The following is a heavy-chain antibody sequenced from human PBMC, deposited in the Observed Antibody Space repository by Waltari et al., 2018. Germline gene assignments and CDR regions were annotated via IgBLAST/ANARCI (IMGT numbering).Heavy chain of an antibody. CDR2: FYYTGPT. V-gene: IGHV4-59*01. CDR3: ARGGWKTTNYGMDV. CDR1: GGPISNYY. D-gene: IGHD1-1*01. Sequence: QVQLQESGPGLVKASETLSLTCTVSGGPISNYYWSWVRQAPGKGPEWIGHFYYTGPTNYCPSLKSRGSFSVDMSSNKFSLRLSSVTAADTAIYYCARGGWKTTNYGMDVWGPGTTVTVSS. J-gene: IGHJ6*02.